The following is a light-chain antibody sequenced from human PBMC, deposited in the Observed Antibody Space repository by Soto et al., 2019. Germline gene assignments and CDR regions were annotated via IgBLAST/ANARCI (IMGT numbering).Light chain of an antibody. CDR3: QQYNYYST. CDR2: KAS. Sequence: DIPMTQSPSTLSASVGDRVTITCRASQSISSWLAWYQQKPGKAPKVLIYKASSLESGVPSRFSGSGSGTEFTLTISSLQPDDFATYYCQQYNYYSTFGQGTKVEIK. V-gene: IGKV1-5*03. CDR1: QSISSW. J-gene: IGKJ1*01.